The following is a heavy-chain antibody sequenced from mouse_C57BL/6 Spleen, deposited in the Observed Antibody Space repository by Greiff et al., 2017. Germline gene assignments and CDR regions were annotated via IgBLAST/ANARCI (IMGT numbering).Heavy chain of an antibody. CDR3: AREDYYSQVRYFDY. D-gene: IGHD2-12*01. CDR1: GYTFTSYW. CDR2: IDPSDSET. J-gene: IGHJ2*01. V-gene: IGHV1-52*01. Sequence: QVQLQQPGAELVRPGSSVKLSCKASGYTFTSYWMHWVKQRPIQGLEWIGNIDPSDSETHYNQKFKDKATLTVDTSSSTAYMQLSSLTSEDSAVYYCAREDYYSQVRYFDYWGQGTTLTVSS.